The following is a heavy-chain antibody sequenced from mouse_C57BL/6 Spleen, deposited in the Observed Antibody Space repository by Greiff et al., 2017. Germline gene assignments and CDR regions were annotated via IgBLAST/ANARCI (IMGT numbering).Heavy chain of an antibody. CDR1: GYAFSSSW. J-gene: IGHJ2*01. CDR2: IYPGDGDT. CDR3: AREGGKYYFDY. D-gene: IGHD1-1*02. Sequence: QVQLQQSGPELVKPGASVKISCKASGYAFSSSWMNWVKQRPGKGLEWIGRIYPGDGDTNYNGKFKGKATLTADKSSSTAYMQLSSLTSEDSAVYFCAREGGKYYFDYWGQGTTLTVSS. V-gene: IGHV1-82*01.